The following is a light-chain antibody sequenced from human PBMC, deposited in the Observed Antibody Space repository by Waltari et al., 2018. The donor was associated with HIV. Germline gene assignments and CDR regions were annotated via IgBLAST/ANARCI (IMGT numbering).Light chain of an antibody. CDR3: QQYYTTPFT. J-gene: IGKJ3*01. V-gene: IGKV4-1*01. Sequence: LTKPQDSLPVLLARRPTFTAKSSKTVLYSSNNKNYLAWYQQKPGQPPKLLIYWASTRESGVPDRFSGSGSGTDFTLTISSLQAEDVAVYYCQQYYTTPFTFGPGTKVDIK. CDR2: WAS. CDR1: KTVLYSSNNKNY.